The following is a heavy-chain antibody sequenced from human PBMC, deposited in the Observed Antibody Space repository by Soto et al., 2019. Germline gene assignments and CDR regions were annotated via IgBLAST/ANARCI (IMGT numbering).Heavy chain of an antibody. V-gene: IGHV1-18*01. Sequence: QDQLVQSGAEVKKPGASVTVSCKASGYSFTNYGITWVRQAPGQGREWMGWISAFNGNTHYAQKLQGRVTMTTDASTSTAYMELRSLRSDDTAVYYCARDRGVAPPVAGNTHYYYYMDVWGKGTTVIVSS. CDR2: ISAFNGNT. D-gene: IGHD6-19*01. CDR1: GYSFTNYG. J-gene: IGHJ6*03. CDR3: ARDRGVAPPVAGNTHYYYYMDV.